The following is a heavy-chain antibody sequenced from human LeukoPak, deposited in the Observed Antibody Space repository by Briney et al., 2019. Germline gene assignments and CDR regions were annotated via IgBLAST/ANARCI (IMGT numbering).Heavy chain of an antibody. CDR3: ASSGSYYFPFDY. D-gene: IGHD3-10*01. CDR1: GFTFSRYA. Sequence: GGSLRLSCATSGFTFSRYAMTWVRQAPGKGLEWVSIISDSGGSPYYADSVKGRFTISRDNSKNTLYLQMNSLGAEDTAIYYCASSGSYYFPFDYWGQGTLVTVSS. J-gene: IGHJ4*02. CDR2: ISDSGGSP. V-gene: IGHV3-23*01.